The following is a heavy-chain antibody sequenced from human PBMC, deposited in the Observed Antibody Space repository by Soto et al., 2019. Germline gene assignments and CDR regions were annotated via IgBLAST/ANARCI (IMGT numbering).Heavy chain of an antibody. Sequence: QVQLVQSGAEVKKPGASVKVSCKASGYTITSYGISWVRQAPGQGLEWMGWISAYNGNTNYAQKLQGRVTMTTDTSTSTAYMELRSLRSDDTAVYYCARANYYDSSGYYYPGLGYWGQGTLVTVSS. V-gene: IGHV1-18*01. CDR3: ARANYYDSSGYYYPGLGY. J-gene: IGHJ4*02. CDR1: GYTITSYG. CDR2: ISAYNGNT. D-gene: IGHD3-22*01.